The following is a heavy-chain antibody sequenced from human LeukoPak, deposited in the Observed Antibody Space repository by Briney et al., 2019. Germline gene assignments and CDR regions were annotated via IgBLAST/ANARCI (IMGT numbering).Heavy chain of an antibody. CDR3: ARGRSGSYILIRYWYFDL. CDR1: GGSISSYY. J-gene: IGHJ2*01. Sequence: PSETLSLTCTVSGGSISSYYWSWIRQPPGKGLEWIGEINHSGSTNYNPSLKSRVTISVDTSKNQFSLKLSSVTAADTAVYYCARGRSGSYILIRYWYFDLWGRGTLVAVSS. D-gene: IGHD1-26*01. V-gene: IGHV4-34*01. CDR2: INHSGST.